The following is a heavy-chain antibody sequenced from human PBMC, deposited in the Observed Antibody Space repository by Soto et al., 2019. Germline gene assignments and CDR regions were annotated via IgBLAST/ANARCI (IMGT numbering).Heavy chain of an antibody. J-gene: IGHJ4*02. CDR1: GGTFSSYN. V-gene: IGHV1-69*02. D-gene: IGHD2-15*01. CDR2: ISHILGIA. CDR3: DLGNWSGSSGYTLYYFDH. Sequence: VQLVQSGAEVKKPGSSVKVSCKASGGTFSSYNISWVRQAPGQGLEWMGRISHILGIANYAQKFQVRVTITTYKATSKAYMELSRRCSAATDVDFCDLGNWSGSSGYTLYYFDHWGQGTLVTVSS.